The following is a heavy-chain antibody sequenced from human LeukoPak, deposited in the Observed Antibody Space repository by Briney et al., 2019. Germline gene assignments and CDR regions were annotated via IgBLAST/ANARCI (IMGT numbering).Heavy chain of an antibody. CDR3: ARVGQWQYYFDY. J-gene: IGHJ4*02. CDR1: GDSFRSHY. D-gene: IGHD6-19*01. CDR2: MFYSGST. Sequence: SETLSLTCTVSGDSFRSHYWSWVRRPPGKALEWIGYMFYSGSTNYNPSLKSRVTISVDTSKNQFSLKLNSVTAADTAMYYCARVGQWQYYFDYWGQGTQVTVSS. V-gene: IGHV4-59*11.